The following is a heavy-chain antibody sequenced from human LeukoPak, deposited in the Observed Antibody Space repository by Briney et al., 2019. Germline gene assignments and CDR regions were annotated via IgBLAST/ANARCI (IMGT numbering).Heavy chain of an antibody. CDR1: GGTFSSYA. Sequence: GASVKVSCKAPGGTFSSYAISWVRQAPGQGLEWMGGIIPIFGTANYAQKFQGRVTITADESTSTAYMELSSLRSEDTAVYYCARETIVVVPAAMDLYYYYGMDVWGQGTTVTVSS. D-gene: IGHD2-2*01. V-gene: IGHV1-69*13. CDR3: ARETIVVVPAAMDLYYYYGMDV. CDR2: IIPIFGTA. J-gene: IGHJ6*02.